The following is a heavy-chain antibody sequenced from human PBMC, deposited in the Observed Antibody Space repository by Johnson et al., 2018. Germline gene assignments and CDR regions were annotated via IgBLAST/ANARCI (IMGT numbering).Heavy chain of an antibody. CDR1: GFTFSSYW. V-gene: IGHV3-74*02. Sequence: EVQLVESGGGLVQPGGSLRLSCAASGFTFSSYWMHWVRQALGKGLVWVSRINIDGRRTTYADSVKGRFTIPRDDSKSIAYLQMNSLKTEETAVYYCGSSGWYGHYFQHWGQGTLVTVSS. CDR2: INIDGRRT. J-gene: IGHJ1*01. CDR3: GSSGWYGHYFQH. D-gene: IGHD6-19*01.